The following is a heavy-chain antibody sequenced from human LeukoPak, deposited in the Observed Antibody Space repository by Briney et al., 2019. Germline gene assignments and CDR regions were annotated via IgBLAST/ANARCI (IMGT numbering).Heavy chain of an antibody. CDR1: GGSISSYY. CDR2: IYTSGST. CDR3: ARDGCSSTSCYTDY. Sequence: SETLSLTCTVSGGSISSYYWSWIRQPAGKGLEWIGRIYTSGSTNYNPSLESRVTMSVDTSKNQFSLKLSSVTAADTAVYYCARDGCSSTSCYTDYWGQGTLVTVSS. J-gene: IGHJ4*02. V-gene: IGHV4-4*07. D-gene: IGHD2-2*02.